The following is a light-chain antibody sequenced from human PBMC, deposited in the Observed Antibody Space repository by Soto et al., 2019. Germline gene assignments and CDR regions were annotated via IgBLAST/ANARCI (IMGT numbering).Light chain of an antibody. Sequence: ETVMTQSPATLSVSPGERATLPCRASQSISSNLAWYQQKPGQAPRLLIYGASTRATGIPARFTGSGSGTEFTLTISSLQSEDFAVYYCQQYNNWPLTFGGGTKVDIK. V-gene: IGKV3-15*01. CDR1: QSISSN. J-gene: IGKJ4*01. CDR2: GAS. CDR3: QQYNNWPLT.